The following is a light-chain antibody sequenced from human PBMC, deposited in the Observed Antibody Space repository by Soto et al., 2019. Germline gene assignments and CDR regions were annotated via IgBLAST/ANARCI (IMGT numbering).Light chain of an antibody. Sequence: DLVMTQSPLSLPVTPGEPASISCRSSQSLLHSNGYDYLDWYLQKPGQSPQLLIYLGSTRASGVPDRFSGSGSGTEFTLTISSLQPDDFATYYCQQYNSYSWTFGQGTKVDIK. J-gene: IGKJ1*01. CDR3: QQYNSYSWT. V-gene: IGKV2-28*01. CDR2: LGS. CDR1: QSLLHSNGYDY.